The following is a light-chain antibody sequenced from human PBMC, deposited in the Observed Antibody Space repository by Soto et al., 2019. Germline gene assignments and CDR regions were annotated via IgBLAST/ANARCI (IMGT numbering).Light chain of an antibody. CDR2: AAS. J-gene: IGKJ1*01. CDR1: QSFXSSF. CDR3: QQYGSSIWT. Sequence: EIVLTQSPGTLSLSPGERATLSCRASQSFXSSFLAWYQQNVGQAPRLLXDAASSRATGSPDRLSGSGSGTDFTLTISRLEPEYFAVYYCQQYGSSIWTFGQGTKVDIK. V-gene: IGKV3-20*01.